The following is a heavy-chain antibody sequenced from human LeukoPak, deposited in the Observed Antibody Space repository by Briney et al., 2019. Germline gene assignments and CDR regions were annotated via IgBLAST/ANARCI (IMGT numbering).Heavy chain of an antibody. J-gene: IGHJ4*02. CDR2: IKHDGSEK. V-gene: IGHV3-7*01. D-gene: IGHD5-24*01. Sequence: GGSLRLSCAASGFTFSSYWMTWVRQAPGKGLEWVANIKHDGSEKYYVDSVKGRFTISRDNAKNSLSLQMNSLRAGDAAIYYCARRYMATSAEDFDYWGQGTLVTVSS. CDR1: GFTFSSYW. CDR3: ARRYMATSAEDFDY.